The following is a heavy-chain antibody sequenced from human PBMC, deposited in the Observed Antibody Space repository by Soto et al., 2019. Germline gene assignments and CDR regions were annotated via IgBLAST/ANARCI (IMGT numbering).Heavy chain of an antibody. CDR2: ISGTAESI. J-gene: IGHJ3*01. V-gene: IGHV3-23*01. Sequence: GGSLRLSCAASGFSLRGYAVTWVRQVPGKGLEWVSVISGTAESIYYVDSVKGRFTISRDNSRNTVYLKMNLLSAEDTALYYCAKLPIIRGNALDLWGQGTMVTVSS. CDR3: AKLPIIRGNALDL. D-gene: IGHD3-10*01. CDR1: GFSLRGYA.